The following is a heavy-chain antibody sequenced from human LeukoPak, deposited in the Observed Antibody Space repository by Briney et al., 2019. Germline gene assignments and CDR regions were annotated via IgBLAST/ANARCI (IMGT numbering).Heavy chain of an antibody. V-gene: IGHV3-30*18. CDR3: AKDHYDSGGTYTFDP. CDR1: GFTFSNYG. CDR2: ILYDGNNK. Sequence: GRSLRLCCAASGFTFSNYGMHWARQAPGKGLEWVAVILYDGNNKYYTDSVKGRFTISRDNSKNTLYLQMNSLRAEDTAVYYCAKDHYDSGGTYTFDPWGQGTLVTVSS. J-gene: IGHJ5*02. D-gene: IGHD3-22*01.